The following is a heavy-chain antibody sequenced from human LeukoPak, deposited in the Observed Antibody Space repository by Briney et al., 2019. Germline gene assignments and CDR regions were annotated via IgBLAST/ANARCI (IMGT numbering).Heavy chain of an antibody. J-gene: IGHJ5*02. Sequence: ASVKVSCKASGYTFTAYYMHWVRQAPGQGLEWMGWINPNSGGTNYAQKFQGRVTMTRDTSISTAYMELSRLRSDDTAVYYCARDASGVYTVTTSWFDPWGQGTLVTVSS. V-gene: IGHV1-2*02. D-gene: IGHD4-17*01. CDR2: INPNSGGT. CDR1: GYTFTAYY. CDR3: ARDASGVYTVTTSWFDP.